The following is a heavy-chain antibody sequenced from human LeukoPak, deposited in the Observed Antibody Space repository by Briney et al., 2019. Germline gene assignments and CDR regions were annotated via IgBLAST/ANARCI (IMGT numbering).Heavy chain of an antibody. CDR1: GDSISSSNW. CDR2: IHRSGST. Sequence: SETLSLTCSVSGDSISSSNWWTWVRQPPGRGLEWIGEIHRSGSTHYNPSLKSRVTISVDTSKNQFSLKLSSVTAADTAVYYCARADSYGNYFDYWGQGTLVTVSS. CDR3: ARADSYGNYFDY. J-gene: IGHJ4*02. D-gene: IGHD5-18*01. V-gene: IGHV4-4*02.